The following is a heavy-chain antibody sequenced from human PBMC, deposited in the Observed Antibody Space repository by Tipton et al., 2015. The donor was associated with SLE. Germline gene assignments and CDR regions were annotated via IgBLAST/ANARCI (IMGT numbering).Heavy chain of an antibody. CDR1: GFTFSSYA. V-gene: IGHV3-23*01. D-gene: IGHD3-3*01. CDR3: AKDGPVHYDFWGGYYREGAFDI. J-gene: IGHJ3*02. CDR2: ISGSGGST. Sequence: SLRLSCAASGFTFSSYAMSWVRQAPGKGLEWVSAISGSGGSTYYADSVKGRFTISRDNSKNTLYLQMNSLRAEDTAVYYCAKDGPVHYDFWGGYYREGAFDIWGQGTMVTVSS.